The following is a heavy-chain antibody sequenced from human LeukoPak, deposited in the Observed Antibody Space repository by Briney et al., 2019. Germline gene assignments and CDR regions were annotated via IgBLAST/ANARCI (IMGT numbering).Heavy chain of an antibody. V-gene: IGHV4-59*01. CDR2: IYYSGST. CDR1: GGSISSYY. D-gene: IGHD6-13*01. CDR3: ARDGAAAGTNYYYYMDV. Sequence: SETLSLTCTVSGGSISSYYWSWIRQPPGKGLEWIGYIYYSGSTNYNPSLKSRVTISVDTSKNQFSLKLSSVTAADTAVYYCARDGAAAGTNYYYYMDVWGKGTTVTVSS. J-gene: IGHJ6*03.